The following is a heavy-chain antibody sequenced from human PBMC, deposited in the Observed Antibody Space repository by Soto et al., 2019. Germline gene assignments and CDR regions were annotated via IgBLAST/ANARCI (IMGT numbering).Heavy chain of an antibody. V-gene: IGHV1-18*01. J-gene: IGHJ5*02. Sequence: ASVKVSCKASGYTFTNYAITWVRQAPGQRLEWMGWISAYNGHTNYAQKVQGRLTMTTDTSTSTAYMELRSLTYDDTAIYYCARDNGGLAAPGTDWFVPWGQGTLVTVSS. D-gene: IGHD6-13*01. CDR1: GYTFTNYA. CDR2: ISAYNGHT. CDR3: ARDNGGLAAPGTDWFVP.